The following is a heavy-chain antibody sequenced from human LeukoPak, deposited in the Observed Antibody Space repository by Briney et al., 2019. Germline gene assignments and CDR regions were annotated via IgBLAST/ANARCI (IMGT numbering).Heavy chain of an antibody. CDR3: ANTPYDSTGPSFDY. D-gene: IGHD3-22*01. CDR2: IIQNGSEK. CDR1: GFTFSSYW. J-gene: IGHJ5*01. V-gene: IGHV3-7*01. Sequence: GGSLRLSCAASGFTFSSYWMSWVRQAPGKGLEWVANIIQNGSEKYYVDSVKGRFTISRDNAKNPLYLQMNSLRAEDTAVYYCANTPYDSTGPSFDYWGHGTLVTVSS.